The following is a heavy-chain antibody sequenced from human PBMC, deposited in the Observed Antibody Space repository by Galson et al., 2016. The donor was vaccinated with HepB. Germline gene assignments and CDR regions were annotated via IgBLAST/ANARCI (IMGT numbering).Heavy chain of an antibody. CDR1: GFTFSSFT. D-gene: IGHD2-21*02. CDR2: VSPDGDKG. J-gene: IGHJ3*01. Sequence: SLRLSCAASGFTFSSFTMHWVRRAPGTGLEWLALVSPDGDKGYYADSVKGRFSISRDNSRNTLYLHINSLRPDDTATYFCARAGVVTGIYDAFNVWGQGTVITVAS. V-gene: IGHV3-30*04. CDR3: ARAGVVTGIYDAFNV.